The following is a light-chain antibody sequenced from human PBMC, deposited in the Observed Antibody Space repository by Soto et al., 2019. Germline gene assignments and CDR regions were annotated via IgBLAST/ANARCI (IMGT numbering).Light chain of an antibody. CDR2: DVF. CDR1: QSVSSY. V-gene: IGKV3-11*01. J-gene: IGKJ1*01. Sequence: EIVLTQSPATLSLSPGAGATLSCRASQSVSSYLAWYQQKPGQAPRLLIYDVFSRATGIPARFSGSGSGTDFTLTISNLEPEDFAVYYCQQRSNWPPTFGQGTKVEVK. CDR3: QQRSNWPPT.